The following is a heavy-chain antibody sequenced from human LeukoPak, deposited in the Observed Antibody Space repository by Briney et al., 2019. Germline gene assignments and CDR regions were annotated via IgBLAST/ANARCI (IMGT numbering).Heavy chain of an antibody. CDR2: ISYDGSNK. D-gene: IGHD6-19*01. J-gene: IGHJ3*02. CDR3: ARVSSSGWYDLGAFDI. V-gene: IGHV3-30*04. Sequence: GGYLRLSGAASGFTFSSYAMHWVRPAPGKGLEWVAVISYDGSNKYYADSVKGRFTISRDNSKNSLYLQMNSLRAEDTAVYYCARVSSSGWYDLGAFDIWGQGTMVTVSS. CDR1: GFTFSSYA.